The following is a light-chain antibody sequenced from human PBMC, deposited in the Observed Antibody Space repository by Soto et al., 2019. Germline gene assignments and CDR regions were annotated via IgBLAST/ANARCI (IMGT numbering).Light chain of an antibody. CDR1: QSISSW. J-gene: IGKJ1*01. V-gene: IGKV1-5*01. Sequence: DIHIPHSPSTLSASVRDRVTITSRASQSISSWLAWYQQKPGKAPKLLIYDASSLESGVPSRFSGSGSGTEFTLTISSLQPDDFATYYCQQYNSYPWTFGQGTKVDIK. CDR2: DAS. CDR3: QQYNSYPWT.